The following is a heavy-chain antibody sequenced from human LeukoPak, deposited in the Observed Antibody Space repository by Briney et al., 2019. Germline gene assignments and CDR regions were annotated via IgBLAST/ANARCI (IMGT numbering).Heavy chain of an antibody. V-gene: IGHV3-9*01. CDR3: PSHPTFQSGGGSCFPP. Sequence: GGSLRLSCAASGLTFDDYTIHWVRQAPGKGLVWGAWITWNSDAVDYADSVRSRFTISRDNAKSSLYLQMNSLRAEHTAVYYCPSHPTFQSGGGSCFPPWPQGPLLTVSS. D-gene: IGHD2-15*01. J-gene: IGHJ5*02. CDR1: GLTFDDYT. CDR2: ITWNSDAV.